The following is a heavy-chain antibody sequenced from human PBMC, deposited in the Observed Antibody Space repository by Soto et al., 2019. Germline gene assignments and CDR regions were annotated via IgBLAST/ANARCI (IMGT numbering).Heavy chain of an antibody. CDR1: GGSISSGGYY. Sequence: SETLSLTCTVSGGSISSGGYYWSWIRQHPGKGLEWIGYIYYSGSTYYNPSLKSRVTISVDTSKNQFSLKLSSVTAADTAVYYCARARFVFLHYDYIWGSYREPTYYFDYWGQGTLVTVSS. V-gene: IGHV4-31*03. CDR2: IYYSGST. D-gene: IGHD3-16*02. J-gene: IGHJ4*02. CDR3: ARARFVFLHYDYIWGSYREPTYYFDY.